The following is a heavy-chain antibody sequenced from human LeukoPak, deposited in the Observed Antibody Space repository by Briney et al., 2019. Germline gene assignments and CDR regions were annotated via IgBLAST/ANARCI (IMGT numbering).Heavy chain of an antibody. J-gene: IGHJ3*02. D-gene: IGHD6-6*01. CDR1: GGSVSSNNHY. CDR3: AREGIAARPVWYPDAFDI. V-gene: IGHV4-30-4*01. CDR2: ISYSGNT. Sequence: PSQTLSLTCSVSGGSVSSNNHYWTWIRQPPGKGLEWIGYISYSGNTYYNPSLKSRLIISVDTSKNQFSLNLISVTAADTAVYYCAREGIAARPVWYPDAFDIWGQGTMVTVSS.